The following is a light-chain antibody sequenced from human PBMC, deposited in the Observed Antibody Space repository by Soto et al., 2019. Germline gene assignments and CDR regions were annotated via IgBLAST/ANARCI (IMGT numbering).Light chain of an antibody. CDR1: QSVSSSY. CDR3: QQYGSILT. CDR2: GAS. V-gene: IGKV3-20*01. J-gene: IGKJ4*01. Sequence: EIVLTQSPGTLSMSPGERVTLSCRASQSVSSSYLAWYQQKPGQAPRLLIYGASSRATGIPDRFSGSGSGTDFTLTISRLEPEDFAVYYCQQYGSILTFGGGTKVDIK.